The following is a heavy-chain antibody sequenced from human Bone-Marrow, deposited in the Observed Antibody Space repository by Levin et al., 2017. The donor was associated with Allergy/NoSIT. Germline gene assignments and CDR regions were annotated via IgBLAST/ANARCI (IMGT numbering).Heavy chain of an antibody. CDR1: GYTSSRYG. CDR2: ISAHNGNT. Sequence: ASVKVSCKASGYTSSRYGISWVRQAPGQGLEWLGWISAHNGNTNSARKFHGRVSMTIDTSTNTAYMDLGSLTSDDTAVYYCSSHYSGSYNYFDFWGQGTLVTVSS. D-gene: IGHD1-26*01. V-gene: IGHV1-18*01. CDR3: SSHYSGSYNYFDF. J-gene: IGHJ4*02.